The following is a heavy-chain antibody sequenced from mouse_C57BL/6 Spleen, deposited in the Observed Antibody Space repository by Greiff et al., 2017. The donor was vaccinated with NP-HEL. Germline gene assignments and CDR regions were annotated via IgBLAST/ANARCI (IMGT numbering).Heavy chain of an antibody. J-gene: IGHJ4*01. V-gene: IGHV1-55*01. D-gene: IGHD2-4*01. CDR1: GYTFTSYW. CDR2: IYPGSGST. CDR3: ARKDYDYGGDYAMDY. Sequence: QVQLQQPGAELVKPGASVKMSCKASGYTFTSYWITWVKQRPGQGLEWIGDIYPGSGSTNYNEKFKSKATLTVDTSSSTAYMQLSSLTSEDSAVYYCARKDYDYGGDYAMDYWGQGTSVTVSS.